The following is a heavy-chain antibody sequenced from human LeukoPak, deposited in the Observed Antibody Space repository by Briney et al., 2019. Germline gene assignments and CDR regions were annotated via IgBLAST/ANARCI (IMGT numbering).Heavy chain of an antibody. CDR2: ISSDGTIT. CDR3: AKSDSFDP. D-gene: IGHD3/OR15-3a*01. V-gene: IGHV3-74*01. CDR1: GFTFSGHW. Sequence: GGSLRLSCATSGFTFSGHWMNWLRQPPGKGLEWVSRISSDGTITYYAGSVKGRFIISRDNARNTLYLQMNSLRVDDTAVYNCAKSDSFDPWGQGTLVTVSS. J-gene: IGHJ5*02.